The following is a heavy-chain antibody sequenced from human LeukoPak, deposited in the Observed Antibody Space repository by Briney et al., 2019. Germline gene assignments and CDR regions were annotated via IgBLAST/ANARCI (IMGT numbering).Heavy chain of an antibody. V-gene: IGHV4-38-2*02. J-gene: IGHJ5*02. CDR3: AREIGSGEGLYSTGWFDP. CDR2: MSHGGGNN. Sequence: SETLSLTCTVSGSSISSGFYWAWIRQSPVKGLELIGSMSHGGGNNYYRPSLKSRATISVDTSKNQFFLRLSSVTAADTAVYYCAREIGSGEGLYSTGWFDPWGQGIQVTVSS. D-gene: IGHD2-21*01. CDR1: GSSISSGFY.